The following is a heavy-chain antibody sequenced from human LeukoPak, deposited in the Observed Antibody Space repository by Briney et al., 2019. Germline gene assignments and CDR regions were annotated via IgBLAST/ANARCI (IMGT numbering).Heavy chain of an antibody. J-gene: IGHJ6*03. CDR3: ANMRRGYCSSTSCYAYYYMDV. V-gene: IGHV3-48*03. CDR2: ISSSGSTI. Sequence: PGGSMRLSCAASGFTFSSYEMNWVRQAPGKGLVWVSYISSSGSTIYYADSVKGRFTISRDNAKNSLYLQMNSLRAEDTAVYYCANMRRGYCSSTSCYAYYYMDVWGKGTTDTVSS. D-gene: IGHD2-2*01. CDR1: GFTFSSYE.